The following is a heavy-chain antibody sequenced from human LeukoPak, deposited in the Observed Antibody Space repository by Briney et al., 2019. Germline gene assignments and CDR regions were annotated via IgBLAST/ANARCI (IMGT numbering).Heavy chain of an antibody. Sequence: GGSLRLSCAASGFTFSSYWMHWVRQAPGKGLVWVSRINSDGSSTSYADSVKGRFTISRDNAKNTLYLQMNSLRAEDTAVYYCARAGSGWYDDYYYYYMDVWGEGTTVTVSS. V-gene: IGHV3-74*01. CDR1: GFTFSSYW. J-gene: IGHJ6*03. D-gene: IGHD6-19*01. CDR2: INSDGSST. CDR3: ARAGSGWYDDYYYYYMDV.